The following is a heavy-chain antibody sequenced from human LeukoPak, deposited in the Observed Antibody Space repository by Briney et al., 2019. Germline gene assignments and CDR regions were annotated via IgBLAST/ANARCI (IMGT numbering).Heavy chain of an antibody. J-gene: IGHJ4*02. CDR3: ARDRIGPSDY. CDR2: ISGYNGNT. D-gene: IGHD2-15*01. Sequence: ASVKVSCKASGYTFTSYGISWVRQAPGQGLEWMGWISGYNGNTNYAQKFQGRVTMTTDTSTGTAYMELRSLRSDDTAVYYCARDRIGPSDYWGQGILVTVSS. CDR1: GYTFTSYG. V-gene: IGHV1-18*01.